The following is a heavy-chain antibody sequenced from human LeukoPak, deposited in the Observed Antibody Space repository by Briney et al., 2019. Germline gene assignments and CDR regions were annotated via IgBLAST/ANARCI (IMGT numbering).Heavy chain of an antibody. Sequence: PPGGSLRLSCAASGFTFSSHWMHWVRQAPGKGLVWVSRINKDGSSTFYADSVKGRFTISRDNAKNTLYLQMNSLGVEDTAVYYCARAGSGYTSPSDYWGQGTLVTVSS. CDR3: ARAGSGYTSPSDY. D-gene: IGHD6-13*01. J-gene: IGHJ4*02. CDR1: GFTFSSHW. V-gene: IGHV3-74*01. CDR2: INKDGSST.